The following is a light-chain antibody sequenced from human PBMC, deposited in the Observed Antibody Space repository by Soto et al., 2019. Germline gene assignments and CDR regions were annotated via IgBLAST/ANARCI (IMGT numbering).Light chain of an antibody. CDR2: WAS. CDR3: QLYYNSPPYT. Sequence: DIVMTQSPESLAVSLGERATINCKSIQSVLYGSDEKSYLAWYQQKPGQPPKLLIYWASTREYGVPDRFSGSGSGTDFPRTISSLQAEDVAVYYCQLYYNSPPYTFGQGTKLEIK. CDR1: QSVLYGSDEKSY. J-gene: IGKJ2*01. V-gene: IGKV4-1*01.